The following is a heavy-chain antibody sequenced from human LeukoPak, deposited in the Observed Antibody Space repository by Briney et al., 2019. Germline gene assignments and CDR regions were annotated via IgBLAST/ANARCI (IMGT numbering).Heavy chain of an antibody. V-gene: IGHV3-9*01. CDR3: AKALYSSSSPFDY. J-gene: IGHJ4*02. CDR2: ISWNSGSI. CDR1: GFTFADYA. D-gene: IGHD6-6*01. Sequence: GGSLRLSCAASGFTFADYAMHWARHAPGKGLEWVSGISWNSGSIGYADSVKGRFTISRDNAKNSLYLQMNSLRAEDTALYYCAKALYSSSSPFDYWGQGTLVTVSS.